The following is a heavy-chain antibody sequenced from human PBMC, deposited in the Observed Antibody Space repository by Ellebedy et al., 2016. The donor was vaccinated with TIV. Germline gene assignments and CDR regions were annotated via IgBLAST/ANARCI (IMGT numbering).Heavy chain of an antibody. Sequence: MPSETLSLTCTVSGGSISSGGYYWSWIRQHPGKGLEWIGYIYYSGSTYYNPSLKSRVTISVDTSKNQFSLKLSSVTAADTAVYYCARTETEPLNPDIWGQGTMVTVSS. J-gene: IGHJ3*02. CDR3: ARTETEPLNPDI. CDR1: GGSISSGGYY. CDR2: IYYSGST. D-gene: IGHD1-14*01. V-gene: IGHV4-31*03.